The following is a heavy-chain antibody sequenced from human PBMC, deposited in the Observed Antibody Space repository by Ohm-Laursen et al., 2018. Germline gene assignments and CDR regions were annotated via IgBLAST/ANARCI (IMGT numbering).Heavy chain of an antibody. CDR1: GFSFSSYE. CDR3: ARDGDYSGYSNFDY. V-gene: IGHV3-48*03. J-gene: IGHJ4*02. CDR2: ISSSGGTT. D-gene: IGHD3-22*01. Sequence: SLRLSCAASGFSFSSYEMTWVRQAPGKGPEWISYISSSGGTTHYADSVKGRFTISRDNAKNSAYLQMNSLRAEDTAVYYCARDGDYSGYSNFDYWGQGTLVTVSS.